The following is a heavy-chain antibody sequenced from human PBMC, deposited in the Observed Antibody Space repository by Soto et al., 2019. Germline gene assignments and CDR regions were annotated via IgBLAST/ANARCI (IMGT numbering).Heavy chain of an antibody. CDR2: IIPIFGTA. Sequence: SVKVSCKASGGTFSSYAISWVRQAPGQGLEWMGGIIPIFGTANYAQKFQGRVTITADESTSTAYMELGSLRSEDTAVYYCAREGDVAVSSDAFDIWGQGTIVTVSS. D-gene: IGHD6-19*01. CDR1: GGTFSSYA. CDR3: AREGDVAVSSDAFDI. J-gene: IGHJ3*02. V-gene: IGHV1-69*13.